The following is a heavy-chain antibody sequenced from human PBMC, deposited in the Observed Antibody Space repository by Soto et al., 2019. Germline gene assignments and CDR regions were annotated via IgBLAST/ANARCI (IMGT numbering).Heavy chain of an antibody. Sequence: GGSLRLSCAASGFTFSSYGMHWVRQGPGKGLEWVAVISYDGSNKYYADSVRGRFTISRDNSKNTLYLQMNSLRAEDTAVYYCATAAAGMSYYYYGMDVWGQGTTVTVSS. CDR2: ISYDGSNK. V-gene: IGHV3-30*03. J-gene: IGHJ6*02. D-gene: IGHD6-13*01. CDR1: GFTFSSYG. CDR3: ATAAAGMSYYYYGMDV.